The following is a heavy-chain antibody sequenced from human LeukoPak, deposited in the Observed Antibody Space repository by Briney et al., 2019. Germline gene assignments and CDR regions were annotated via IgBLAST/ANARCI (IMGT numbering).Heavy chain of an antibody. J-gene: IGHJ5*02. D-gene: IGHD2-2*01. V-gene: IGHV4-4*07. CDR3: ARVVVPAPDGCFDP. Sequence: SETLSLTCTVSGGSISSYYWSWIRQPAGKGLEWIGRIYTSGSTNYNPSLKSRVTMSVDTSKNQFSLKLSSVTAADTAVYYCARVVVPAPDGCFDPWGQGTLVTVSS. CDR1: GGSISSYY. CDR2: IYTSGST.